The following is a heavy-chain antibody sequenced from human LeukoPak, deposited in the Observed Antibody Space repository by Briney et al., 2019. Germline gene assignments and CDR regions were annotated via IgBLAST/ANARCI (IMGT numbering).Heavy chain of an antibody. V-gene: IGHV4-59*08. CDR1: GESISGYS. D-gene: IGHD2-2*01. CDR3: ARLTTAAISVYFDY. J-gene: IGHJ4*02. CDR2: IYDSGST. Sequence: SETLSLTCSVSGESISGYSWSWIRQPPGKGLEWLGYIYDSGSTKYNPSPKNRATISLDTCKKQFYLKLTSVTAADTAVYYCARLTTAAISVYFDYWGQGTLVTVSS.